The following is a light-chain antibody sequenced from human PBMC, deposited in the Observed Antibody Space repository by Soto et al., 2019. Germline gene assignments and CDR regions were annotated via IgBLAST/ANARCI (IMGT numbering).Light chain of an antibody. CDR3: QRYGGSPIT. V-gene: IGKV3-20*01. Sequence: EVVLTQSPGTLSLSPGDRATLSCGASQSVTSKLAWYQQKPGQAPRLLISGASNRATGIPDRFSGSGSGTDFTLTISRLDPDDFALYFCQRYGGSPITFGLGTRLEI. J-gene: IGKJ5*01. CDR1: QSVTSK. CDR2: GAS.